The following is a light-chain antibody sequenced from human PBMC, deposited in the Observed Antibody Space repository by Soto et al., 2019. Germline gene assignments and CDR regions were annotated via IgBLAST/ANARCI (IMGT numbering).Light chain of an antibody. CDR2: GNT. Sequence: QSVLTQPPSVSGAPGQRVTISCTGSSSNIGAGYHVHWYQQLPGRAPKLLIYGNTNRPSGVPDRFSGSKSGTSASLAITGLQAEDEADYYCLSFDSSLSVVFGGGTKVTVL. J-gene: IGLJ2*01. CDR3: LSFDSSLSVV. V-gene: IGLV1-40*01. CDR1: SSNIGAGYH.